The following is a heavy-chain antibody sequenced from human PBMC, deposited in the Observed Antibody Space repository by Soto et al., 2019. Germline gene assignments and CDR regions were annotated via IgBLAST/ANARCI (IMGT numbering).Heavy chain of an antibody. J-gene: IGHJ6*02. CDR2: IIPIFGTA. V-gene: IGHV1-69*13. CDR3: ARRYYYDSSGKGYYYYYGMDV. Sequence: SVKVSCKASGGTFSSYAISWVRQAPGQGLEWMGVIIPIFGTANYAQKFQGRVTITADESTSTAYMELSSLRSEDTAVYYCARRYYYDSSGKGYYYYYGMDVWGQGTTVTVSS. D-gene: IGHD3-22*01. CDR1: GGTFSSYA.